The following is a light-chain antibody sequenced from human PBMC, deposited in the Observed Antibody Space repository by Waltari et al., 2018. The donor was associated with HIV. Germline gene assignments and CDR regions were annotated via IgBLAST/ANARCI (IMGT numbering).Light chain of an antibody. CDR3: CSFAGSPWV. CDR1: SRDVGGYNH. J-gene: IGLJ3*02. V-gene: IGLV2-11*01. CDR2: DVS. Sequence: QSALTQPRSVSGSPGQSVTISCPGTSRDVGGYNHVSWYQQHPGKAPRLMIYDVSKRPSGVPDRFSGSKSGNTASLTISGLQAEDEADYYCCSFAGSPWVFGGGTKLTVL.